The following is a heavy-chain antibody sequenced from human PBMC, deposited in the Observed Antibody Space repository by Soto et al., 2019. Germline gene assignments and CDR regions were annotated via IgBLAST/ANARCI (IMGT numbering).Heavy chain of an antibody. CDR1: GFIFTNHA. J-gene: IGHJ3*01. CDR2: ILDDTNRK. CDR3: ARDIYSYGTVGTPDV. V-gene: IGHV3-30*04. Sequence: QVQMVESGGGVVQPGRSLRLSCVVSGFIFTNHAMHWVRQAPGKGLEWVAVILDDTNRKYYADSVKGRFTISRDNSKNILYLQMNSLSDDDTAVYYCARDIYSYGTVGTPDVWGQGTMLIVSS. D-gene: IGHD2-15*01.